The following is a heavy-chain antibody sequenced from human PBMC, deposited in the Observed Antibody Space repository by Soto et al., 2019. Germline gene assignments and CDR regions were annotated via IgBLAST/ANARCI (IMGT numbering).Heavy chain of an antibody. CDR3: ASVFLGYCSSTSCYRNWFDP. V-gene: IGHV1-69*01. D-gene: IGHD2-2*01. J-gene: IGHJ5*02. CDR2: LIPIFGTA. CDR1: GGTFSSYA. Sequence: QVQLVQSGAEVKKPGSSVKVSCKASGGTFSSYAISWVRQAPGQGLEWMGGLIPIFGTANYAQKFQGRVTITADESTSTAYMELSSRRAEDTAVYYCASVFLGYCSSTSCYRNWFDPWGQGTLVTVSS.